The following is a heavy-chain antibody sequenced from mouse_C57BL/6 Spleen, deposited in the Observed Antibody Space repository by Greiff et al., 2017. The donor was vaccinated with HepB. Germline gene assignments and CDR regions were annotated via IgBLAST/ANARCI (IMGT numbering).Heavy chain of an antibody. CDR1: GFTFSSYA. D-gene: IGHD2-5*01. Sequence: DVMLVESGGGLVKPGGSLKLSCAASGFTFSSYAMSWVRQTPEKRLEWVATISDGGSYTYYPDNVKGRFTISRDNAKNNLYLQMSHLKSEDTAMYYCAREGGSNHWYFDVWGTGTTVTVSS. J-gene: IGHJ1*03. V-gene: IGHV5-4*01. CDR3: AREGGSNHWYFDV. CDR2: ISDGGSYT.